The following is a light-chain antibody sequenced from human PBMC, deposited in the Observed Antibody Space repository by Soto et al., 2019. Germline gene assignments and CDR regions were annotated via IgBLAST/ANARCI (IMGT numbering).Light chain of an antibody. V-gene: IGLV1-47*01. CDR3: AAWDDSLSGVV. Sequence: QSVLTQPPSASGTPGEMVTISCSGGASNIGNNFVYWYQQLPGAAPQLLIYRSYQRPSGVPDRFSGSKSGTAGSLAISGLRSEDEANYYCAAWDDSLSGVVFGGGTKLTVL. J-gene: IGLJ2*01. CDR1: ASNIGNNF. CDR2: RSY.